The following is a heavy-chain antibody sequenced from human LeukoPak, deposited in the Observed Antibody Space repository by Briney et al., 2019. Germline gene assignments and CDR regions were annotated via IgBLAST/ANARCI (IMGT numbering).Heavy chain of an antibody. D-gene: IGHD1-26*01. Sequence: GGSLRLSCTVSGFTFEDYAMHWVRQAPGKGLEWVSGISWNSGSIDYVESVKGRFTISRDNGENSLYLQMNSLTVEDTALYYCAKGSGRYWTFFDFWAREPWSPSPQ. J-gene: IGHJ4*02. CDR2: ISWNSGSI. CDR3: AKGSGRYWTFFDF. CDR1: GFTFEDYA. V-gene: IGHV3-9*01.